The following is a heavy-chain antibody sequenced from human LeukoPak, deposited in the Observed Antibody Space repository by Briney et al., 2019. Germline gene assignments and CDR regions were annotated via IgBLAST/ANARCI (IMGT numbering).Heavy chain of an antibody. Sequence: PSETLSLTCTVSGGSISCGGYYWSWIRQHPGKGLEWIGYIYYSGSTYYNPSLKSRVTISVDTSKNQFSLKLSSVTAADTAVYYCAREGDTVTDAFDIWGQGTMVTVSS. CDR2: IYYSGST. J-gene: IGHJ3*02. CDR1: GGSISCGGYY. V-gene: IGHV4-31*03. CDR3: AREGDTVTDAFDI. D-gene: IGHD4-17*01.